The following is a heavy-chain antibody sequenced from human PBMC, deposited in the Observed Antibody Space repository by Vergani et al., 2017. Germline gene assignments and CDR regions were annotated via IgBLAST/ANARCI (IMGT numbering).Heavy chain of an antibody. CDR2: IYHSGST. V-gene: IGHV4-38-2*02. J-gene: IGHJ5*02. Sequence: QVQLQESGPGLVKPSETLSLTCTVSGYSISSGYYWGWIRQPPGKGLEWIGSIYHSGSTYYNPSLKSRVTISVDTSKNQFSLKLSSVTAADTAVYYCARVKYYDIWTGSRPVWFDPWGQGSLVTVSS. CDR1: GYSISSGYY. D-gene: IGHD3-9*01. CDR3: ARVKYYDIWTGSRPVWFDP.